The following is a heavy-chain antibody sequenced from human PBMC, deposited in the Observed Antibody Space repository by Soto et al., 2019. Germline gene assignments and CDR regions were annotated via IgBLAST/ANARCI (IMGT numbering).Heavy chain of an antibody. CDR1: GYTFTSTW. V-gene: IGHV1-46*01. Sequence: QVQLVQSGAEVKKPGASVKVSCKASGYTFTSTWMHWVRQAPGQGLVWMGIINPDGGAANYAENYQGRLPTTRDTFTATDSMELSSLRSEDTAMYYCARDRSHSSAYWGLDYWGQGTQDTVSS. CDR2: INPDGGAA. D-gene: IGHD3-22*01. J-gene: IGHJ4*02. CDR3: ARDRSHSSAYWGLDY.